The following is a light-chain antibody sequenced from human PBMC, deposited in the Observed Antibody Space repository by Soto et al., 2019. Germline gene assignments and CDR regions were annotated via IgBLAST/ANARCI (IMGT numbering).Light chain of an antibody. Sequence: DIVLTQSPDSLAVALGERATINCRSSPSVLYNSNNKNYLAWYQQKPGQPPKLLIYWASNRDSGVPDRFSGSGSGTDFTLKISRVEAEDVGVYYCMQGIHWPWTFGQGTKVDIK. CDR2: WAS. CDR1: PSVLYNSNNKNY. J-gene: IGKJ1*01. CDR3: MQGIHWPWT. V-gene: IGKV4-1*01.